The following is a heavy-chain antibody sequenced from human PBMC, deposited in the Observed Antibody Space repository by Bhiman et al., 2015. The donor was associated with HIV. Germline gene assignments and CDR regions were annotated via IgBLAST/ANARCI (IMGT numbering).Heavy chain of an antibody. V-gene: IGHV3-11*04. CDR3: AGPGGDFWSGYYTGGAMDV. CDR1: GFTFRDYY. CDR2: ISSRGRNI. Sequence: VQLLESGGGLVKPGGSLRLSCAASGFTFRDYYMSWIRQAPGKGPEWVSYISSRGRNIYYADSVKGRFTISRDNAKNSLYLQMNSLRAEDTAVYYCAGPGGDFWSGYYTGGAMDVWGKGTTVTVSS. D-gene: IGHD3-3*01. J-gene: IGHJ6*03.